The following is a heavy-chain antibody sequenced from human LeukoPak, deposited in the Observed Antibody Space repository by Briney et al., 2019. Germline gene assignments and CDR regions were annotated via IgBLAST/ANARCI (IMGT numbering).Heavy chain of an antibody. Sequence: SETLSLTCTVSGGSLSSGDYYWGWLRQPPGTGLEWLGYIYYSGSTYYNPSLKSRVTLSVDTSKNQFSLKLSSVTAADTAVYYGARESDSGVVPAAQTPWGRGTLVTVSS. CDR1: GGSLSSGDYY. CDR3: ARESDSGVVPAAQTP. J-gene: IGHJ5*02. V-gene: IGHV4-30-4*08. D-gene: IGHD2-2*01. CDR2: IYYSGST.